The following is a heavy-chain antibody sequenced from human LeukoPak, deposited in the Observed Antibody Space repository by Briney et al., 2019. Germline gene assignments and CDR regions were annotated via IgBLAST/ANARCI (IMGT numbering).Heavy chain of an antibody. CDR3: VRDHGSVSFNYYFDD. V-gene: IGHV3-74*01. D-gene: IGHD3-10*01. Sequence: GSLTLNCSASGFTFRSYCMLWVRPAPGQGRVWVSRINSDGSSTSEDSVKGRFTISRDNAKNTLYLQMNSLRVEDTAVYYCVRDHGSVSFNYYFDDWGQGTLVTVSS. J-gene: IGHJ4*02. CDR2: INSDGSST. CDR1: GFTFRSYC.